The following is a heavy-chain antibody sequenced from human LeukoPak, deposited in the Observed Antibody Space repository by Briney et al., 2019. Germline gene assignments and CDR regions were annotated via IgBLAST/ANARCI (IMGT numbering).Heavy chain of an antibody. CDR1: GYTLPELS. V-gene: IGHV1-69*05. J-gene: IGHJ3*02. CDR3: ASPDDCSSTRCHHDAFDI. D-gene: IGHD2-2*01. CDR2: IISLFCTA. Sequence: GASVKVSCKVSGYTLPELSMPWVRQATGQGLEWMGGIISLFCTANYAQKFQGRVTITTDESTSTAYMELSSLRSEDTAVYYCASPDDCSSTRCHHDAFDIWGQGTMVTVSS.